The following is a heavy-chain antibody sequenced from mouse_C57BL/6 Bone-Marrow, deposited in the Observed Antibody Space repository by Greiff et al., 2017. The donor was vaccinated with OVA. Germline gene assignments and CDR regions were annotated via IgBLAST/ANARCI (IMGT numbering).Heavy chain of an antibody. CDR1: GYTFTSYG. D-gene: IGHD1-1*01. J-gene: IGHJ1*03. Sequence: QVQLQQSGAELARPGASVKLSCKASGYTFTSYGISWVKQRTGQGLEWIGEIYPRSGNTYYNEKFKGKATLTADKSSSTAYMELRSLTSADSAVYFCAREVITTVDDWCFDVWGTGTTVTVAS. CDR3: AREVITTVDDWCFDV. V-gene: IGHV1-81*01. CDR2: IYPRSGNT.